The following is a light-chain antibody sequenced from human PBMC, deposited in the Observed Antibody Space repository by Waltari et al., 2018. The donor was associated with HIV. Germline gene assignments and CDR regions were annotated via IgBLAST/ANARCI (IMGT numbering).Light chain of an antibody. CDR1: SSDISTYSF. CDR3: SSYTTTNTVV. Sequence: QSALTQPASVSGSPGQSITISCTGTSSDISTYSFVSWYQKHPDKAPKLLIYDVGSRPAGVSRRFSGSKSGDTASLTISSIQADDEADYYCSSYTTTNTVVFGGGTKFTVL. CDR2: DVG. V-gene: IGLV2-14*03. J-gene: IGLJ2*01.